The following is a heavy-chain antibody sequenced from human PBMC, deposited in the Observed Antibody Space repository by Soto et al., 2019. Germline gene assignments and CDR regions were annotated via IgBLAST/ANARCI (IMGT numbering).Heavy chain of an antibody. CDR1: GGSISSYY. CDR3: ARAGCSGGSCYSKRFAY. J-gene: IGHJ4*02. V-gene: IGHV4-59*01. CDR2: IYYSGST. D-gene: IGHD2-15*01. Sequence: SETLSLTCTVSGGSISSYYWSWIRQPPGKGLEWIGYIYYSGSTNYNPSLKSRVTISVDTSKNQFSLKLSSVTAADTAVYYCARAGCSGGSCYSKRFAYWGQGTLVTVSS.